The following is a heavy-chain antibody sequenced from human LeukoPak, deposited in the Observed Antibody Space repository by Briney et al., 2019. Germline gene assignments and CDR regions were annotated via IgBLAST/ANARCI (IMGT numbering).Heavy chain of an antibody. J-gene: IGHJ5*02. Sequence: PSETLSLTCAVYGGSFSDYYWSWIRQPPGKGLEWIGEINHSGSTNYNPSLKSRVTISVDTSKNQFSLKLSSVTAADTAVYYCARARGGYDYVWGSYRYTSGWFDPWGQGTLVTVSS. V-gene: IGHV4-34*01. D-gene: IGHD3-16*02. CDR1: GGSFSDYY. CDR3: ARARGGYDYVWGSYRYTSGWFDP. CDR2: INHSGST.